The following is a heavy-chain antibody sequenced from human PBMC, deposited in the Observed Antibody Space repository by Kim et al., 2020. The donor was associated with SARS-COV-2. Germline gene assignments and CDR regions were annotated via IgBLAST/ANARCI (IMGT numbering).Heavy chain of an antibody. V-gene: IGHV3-23*03. CDR3: ANVQYGSGSYEWVFDS. D-gene: IGHD3-10*01. Sequence: GGSLRLSCAASGFTFSSYAMSWVRQAPGKGLEWVSDIYSGGSSTYYADSVKGRFTISRDNSKNTLYLQMNSLRAEDTAVYYCANVQYGSGSYEWVFDSWGQKTMGSVSS. J-gene: IGHJ3*02. CDR1: GFTFSSYA. CDR2: IYSGGSST.